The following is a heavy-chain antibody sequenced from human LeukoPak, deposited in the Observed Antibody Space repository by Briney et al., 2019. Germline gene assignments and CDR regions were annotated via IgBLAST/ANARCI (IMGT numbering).Heavy chain of an antibody. CDR3: ARLLYDTNGYYYFDY. J-gene: IGHJ4*02. CDR2: IYHSGSI. D-gene: IGHD3-22*01. V-gene: IGHV4-39*01. CDR1: GGSIRSNSHY. Sequence: SETLSLTCTVAGGSIRSNSHYWGWIRQPPGKGLEWVASIYHSGSIYYNPSLKSRATMSVDTSKNQFSLKLSSVTATDTAVYYCARLLYDTNGYYYFDYWGQGTLVTVSS.